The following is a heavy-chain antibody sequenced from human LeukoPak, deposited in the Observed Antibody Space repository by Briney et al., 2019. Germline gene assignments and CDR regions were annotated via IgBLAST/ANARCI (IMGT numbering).Heavy chain of an antibody. CDR3: ARSQYDSSGYYYGTYYYMDV. J-gene: IGHJ6*03. Sequence: GASVKVSCKASGYTFTSYGISWARQAPGQGLEWMGLSSAYNGNTNYAQKLQGRVTMTTDTSTSTAYMELRSLRSDDTAVYYCARSQYDSSGYYYGTYYYMDVWGKGTTVTISS. CDR2: SSAYNGNT. CDR1: GYTFTSYG. V-gene: IGHV1-18*01. D-gene: IGHD3-22*01.